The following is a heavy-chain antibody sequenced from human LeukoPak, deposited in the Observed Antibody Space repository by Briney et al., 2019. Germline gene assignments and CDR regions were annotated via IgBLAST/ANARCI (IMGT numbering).Heavy chain of an antibody. J-gene: IGHJ4*02. V-gene: IGHV3-74*01. CDR2: IDTDGSFT. CDR1: GFTFSSYW. CDR3: IRGTVGAPGNDY. Sequence: PGGSLRLSCAASGFTFSSYWMHWVRQAPGKVLVWVSRIDTDGSFTSYADSVRGRFTISRDNAKNTLYLQMSSLRAEDTAVYYCIRGTVGAPGNDYWGQGTLVTVSS. D-gene: IGHD1-26*01.